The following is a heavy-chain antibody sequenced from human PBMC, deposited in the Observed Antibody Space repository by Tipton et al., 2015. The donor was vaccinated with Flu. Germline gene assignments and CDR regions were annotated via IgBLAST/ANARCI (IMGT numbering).Heavy chain of an antibody. CDR1: GGSIGSFY. Sequence: TLSLTCTVSGGSIGSFYWNWIRQPPGKGLEWIGHVHQTGSTYYSPSLTSRVTIAVDRARNQFSLRLTSVTAADAAVYYCARRDFSNYVSEPKNWFDPWGQGTLVTVSS. D-gene: IGHD4-11*01. J-gene: IGHJ5*02. CDR3: ARRDFSNYVSEPKNWFDP. CDR2: VHQTGST. V-gene: IGHV4-59*08.